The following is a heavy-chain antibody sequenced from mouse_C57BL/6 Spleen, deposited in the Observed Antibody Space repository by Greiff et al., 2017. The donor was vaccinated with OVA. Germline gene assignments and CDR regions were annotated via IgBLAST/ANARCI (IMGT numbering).Heavy chain of an antibody. CDR3: ARNGYYGSSGYDYDWFAY. CDR2: IWSGGST. CDR1: GFSLTSYG. V-gene: IGHV2-2*01. Sequence: QVQLQQSGPGLVQPSQSLSITCTVSGFSLTSYGVHWVRPSPGKGLEWLGVIWSGGSTDYNAAFISRLGISKDNSKSQVFFKMNSLQADDTAIYYCARNGYYGSSGYDYDWFAYWGQGTLVTVSA. J-gene: IGHJ3*01. D-gene: IGHD1-1*01.